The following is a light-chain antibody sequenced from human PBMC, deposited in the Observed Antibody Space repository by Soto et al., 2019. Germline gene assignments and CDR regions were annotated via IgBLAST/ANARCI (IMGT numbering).Light chain of an antibody. V-gene: IGKV3-20*01. CDR1: QSVSSSY. J-gene: IGKJ2*01. CDR2: GAI. CDR3: QQYCSSPPMYT. Sequence: IVLTQSPGTLSLSPGERATLSCRASQSVSSSYLAWYQQKPGQAPRLLIYGAISRATGNPDRFSGSGAGTDFTLTISRLEPEDFAVYYCQQYCSSPPMYTFGQGTKLEIK.